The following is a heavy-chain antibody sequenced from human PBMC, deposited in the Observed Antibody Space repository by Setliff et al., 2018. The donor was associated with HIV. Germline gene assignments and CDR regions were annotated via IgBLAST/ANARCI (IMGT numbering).Heavy chain of an antibody. Sequence: GGSLRXSCAASGFIFDDYAMYWVRQAPGKGLEWVSGISWNSGRIVYADSVKGRFTISRDNAKKSLYLQMNSLRAEDTAVYYCARENLYYYDSSGYYLFDYWGQGTLVTVSS. D-gene: IGHD3-22*01. V-gene: IGHV3-9*01. CDR1: GFIFDDYA. CDR3: ARENLYYYDSSGYYLFDY. J-gene: IGHJ4*02. CDR2: ISWNSGRI.